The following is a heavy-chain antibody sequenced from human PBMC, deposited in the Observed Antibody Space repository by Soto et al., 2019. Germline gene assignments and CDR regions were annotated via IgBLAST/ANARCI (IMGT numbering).Heavy chain of an antibody. Sequence: MQLVESGGGLVKPGGSLRLSCAASGFIFSDYYMSWIRQAPGKGLEWVSSITGGGSTYYADSVKGRFTISRDNSKNTLYLQMSSLRAEDTAVYYCAKDVAVRGVTSFDYWGQGTLVTVSS. CDR1: GFIFSDYY. CDR2: ITGGGST. CDR3: AKDVAVRGVTSFDY. V-gene: IGHV3-23*04. J-gene: IGHJ4*02. D-gene: IGHD3-10*01.